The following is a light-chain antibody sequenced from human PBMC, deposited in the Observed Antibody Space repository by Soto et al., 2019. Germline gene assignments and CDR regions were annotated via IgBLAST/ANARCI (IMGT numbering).Light chain of an antibody. V-gene: IGKV3-20*01. CDR1: QSVSSSY. CDR2: GAS. CDR3: QQYHDWPLT. Sequence: EIVLTQSPGTPSLSPGERVTLSCRASQSVSSSYLAWYQQRPGQAPRPLISGASSRATGIPDRFSGSGSGTDFTLTISRLQSEDFAVYYCQQYHDWPLTFGGGTKV. J-gene: IGKJ4*01.